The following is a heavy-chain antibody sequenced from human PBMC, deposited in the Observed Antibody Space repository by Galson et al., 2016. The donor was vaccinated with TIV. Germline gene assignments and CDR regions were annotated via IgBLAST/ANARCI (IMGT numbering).Heavy chain of an antibody. Sequence: SVKVSCKVSGGNFGNYAIAWVRQAPGQGLEWMGEISPMFHTANYAQKFQGRVTITADESTTTSYMELSGLRYEDTAQYYCAREALPHSSNWPFWGQGTLITVSS. CDR2: ISPMFHTA. V-gene: IGHV1-69*13. CDR3: AREALPHSSNWPF. D-gene: IGHD1-1*01. J-gene: IGHJ4*02. CDR1: GGNFGNYA.